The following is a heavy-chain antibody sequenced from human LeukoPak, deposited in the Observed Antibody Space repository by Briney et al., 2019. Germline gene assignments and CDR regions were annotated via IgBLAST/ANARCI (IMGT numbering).Heavy chain of an antibody. CDR2: ISGSSSYI. Sequence: GGSLRLSCVASGFTFSSHAMSWVRQAPGKGLEWVSFISGSSSYIYYTDSVKGRFTISRDNAKNSLFLQMNSLRDEDTAVYYCAGGFSSSPYFDYWGQGTLVTVSS. CDR1: GFTFSSHA. D-gene: IGHD6-6*01. J-gene: IGHJ4*02. CDR3: AGGFSSSPYFDY. V-gene: IGHV3-21*01.